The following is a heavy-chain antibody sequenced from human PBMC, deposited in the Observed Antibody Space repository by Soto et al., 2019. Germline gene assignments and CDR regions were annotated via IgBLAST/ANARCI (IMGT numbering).Heavy chain of an antibody. CDR1: GFTSTRYS. CDR2: INPNNGGT. Sequence: QVQLVQSGAEVMKPGASVKVSCKASGFTSTRYSVHWVRQAPGQGPEWMGRINPNNGGTNYAQEFQGRVTMTRDTSTTTVYMDLSSLRSEDTAVYYCARDRGSSGYYWADPFDVWGQGTMVSVSS. J-gene: IGHJ3*01. V-gene: IGHV1-46*01. D-gene: IGHD3-22*01. CDR3: ARDRGSSGYYWADPFDV.